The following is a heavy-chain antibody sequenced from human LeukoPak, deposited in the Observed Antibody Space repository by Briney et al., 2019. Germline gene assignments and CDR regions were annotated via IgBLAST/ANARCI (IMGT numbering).Heavy chain of an antibody. D-gene: IGHD2-2*02. CDR2: INPSGGST. J-gene: IGHJ5*02. Sequence: ASVKVSRKASGYTFTSYYMHWVRQAPGQGLEWMGIINPSGGSTSYAQKFQGRVTMTRDTSTSTVYMELSSLRSEDTAVYYCARGYLGYCSSTSCYIRGRNWFDPWGQGTLVTVSS. V-gene: IGHV1-46*01. CDR1: GYTFTSYY. CDR3: ARGYLGYCSSTSCYIRGRNWFDP.